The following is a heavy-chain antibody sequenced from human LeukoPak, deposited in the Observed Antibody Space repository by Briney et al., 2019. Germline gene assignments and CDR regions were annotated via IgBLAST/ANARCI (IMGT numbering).Heavy chain of an antibody. CDR3: ARGVLSLRYYYYYMDV. Sequence: SETLSLTCAVYGGPFSGYYWSWIRQPPGKGLEWIGEINHSGSTNYNPSLKSRVTISVDTSKNQFSLKLSSVTAADTAVYYCARGVLSLRYYYYYMDVWGKGTTVTVSS. V-gene: IGHV4-34*01. D-gene: IGHD2/OR15-2a*01. J-gene: IGHJ6*03. CDR2: INHSGST. CDR1: GGPFSGYY.